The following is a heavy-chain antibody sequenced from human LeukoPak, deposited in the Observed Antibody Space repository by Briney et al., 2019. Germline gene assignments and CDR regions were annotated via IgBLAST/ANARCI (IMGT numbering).Heavy chain of an antibody. CDR1: GGSFSGYY. J-gene: IGHJ6*03. Sequence: SETLSLTCAVYGGSFSGYYWSWIRQPPGKGLEWIGEINHSGSTNYNPSLKSRVTISVDTSKNQFSLKLSSVTAADTAVYYCARVTRHIVVVTATSRYYYYMDVWGKGTTVTISS. V-gene: IGHV4-34*01. CDR2: INHSGST. D-gene: IGHD2-21*02. CDR3: ARVTRHIVVVTATSRYYYYMDV.